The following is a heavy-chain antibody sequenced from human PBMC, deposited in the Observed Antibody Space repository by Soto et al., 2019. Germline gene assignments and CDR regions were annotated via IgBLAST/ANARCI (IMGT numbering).Heavy chain of an antibody. V-gene: IGHV3-74*01. Sequence: QVVESGGGLVPPGGSLSLSCAASGFPFTNYWLNWVRQTPGKGLMWVSRISPDGSDVGYADSVEGRCTVSRDNAKNTLYLQMHSLRADDTAMYYCAFWGHIVTMAPSDFDRWGHGTLGSFS. D-gene: IGHD3-16*01. CDR2: ISPDGSDV. CDR3: AFWGHIVTMAPSDFDR. J-gene: IGHJ4*01. CDR1: GFPFTNYW.